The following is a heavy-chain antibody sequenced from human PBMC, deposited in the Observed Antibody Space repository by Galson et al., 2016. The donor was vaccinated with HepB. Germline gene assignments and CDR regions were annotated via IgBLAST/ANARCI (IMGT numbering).Heavy chain of an antibody. D-gene: IGHD5-12*01. Sequence: SETLSLTCTVSGGSVSSGRTSWSWIRQSPGKGLEWIGYIYYSGSTKYNPSLKSRVTISVDTSKNQFSLKLSSVTAAATAVYYCAREADIVATISYYYGMDGWGQGTTVTVSS. V-gene: IGHV4-61*01. CDR2: IYYSGST. CDR1: GGSVSSGRTS. CDR3: AREADIVATISYYYGMDG. J-gene: IGHJ6*02.